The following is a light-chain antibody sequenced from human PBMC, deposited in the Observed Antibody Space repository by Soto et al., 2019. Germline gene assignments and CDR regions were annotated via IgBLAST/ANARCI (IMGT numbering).Light chain of an antibody. CDR1: HDIKKY. CDR2: DAS. V-gene: IGKV1-33*01. CDR3: QRYDSLPPT. Sequence: DLQMTQSPSSLSASVGDRVTITCQASHDIKKYLNWYQEKPGKAPKLLIYDASNLQTGVPSRFSGSGSGTHFTFTISSLQHEDIATYYCQRYDSLPPTFGQGTRLDIK. J-gene: IGKJ5*01.